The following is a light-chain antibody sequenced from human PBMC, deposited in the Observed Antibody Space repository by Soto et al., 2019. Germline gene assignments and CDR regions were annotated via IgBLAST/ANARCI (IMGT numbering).Light chain of an antibody. V-gene: IGLV2-14*01. CDR2: EVS. Sequence: QPDLTQPAPVSGSPGQSITISCTGTSSDVGGYNLVSWFQQHPGKAPKLMIYEVSNRPSGASNRFSGSKSGNTASLTISGLQSEDEAAYYCASYTRRSTYVFGTGAKLTVL. CDR3: ASYTRRSTYV. CDR1: SSDVGGYNL. J-gene: IGLJ1*01.